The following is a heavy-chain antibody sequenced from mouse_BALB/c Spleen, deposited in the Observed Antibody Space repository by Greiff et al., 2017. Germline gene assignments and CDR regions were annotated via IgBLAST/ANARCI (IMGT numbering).Heavy chain of an antibody. V-gene: IGHV5-2*03. J-gene: IGHJ2*01. Sequence: EVKLVESGGGLVQPGESLKLSCESNEYEFPSHDMSWVRKTPEKRLELVAAINSDGGSTYYPDTMERRFIISRDNTKNTLFLQMTSLRSEDTAMYYCARQRGSTVVPDYFDYWGQGTTLTVSS. CDR3: ARQRGSTVVPDYFDY. D-gene: IGHD1-1*01. CDR2: INSDGGST. CDR1: EYEFPSHD.